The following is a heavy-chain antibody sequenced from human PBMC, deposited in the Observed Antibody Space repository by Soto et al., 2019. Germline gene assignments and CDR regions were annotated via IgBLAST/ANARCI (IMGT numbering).Heavy chain of an antibody. CDR2: IVVGSGNT. D-gene: IGHD1-26*01. CDR1: GFTFTSSA. V-gene: IGHV1-58*01. Sequence: QMQLVQSGPEVKKPGTSVKVSCKASGFTFTSSAVQWVRQARGQRLEWIGWIVVGSGNTNYAQKFQERVTITRDMSTSTAYMELSSLRSEDTAVYYCAAFEATGVAIFIAFDIWGQGTMVTVSS. CDR3: AAFEATGVAIFIAFDI. J-gene: IGHJ3*02.